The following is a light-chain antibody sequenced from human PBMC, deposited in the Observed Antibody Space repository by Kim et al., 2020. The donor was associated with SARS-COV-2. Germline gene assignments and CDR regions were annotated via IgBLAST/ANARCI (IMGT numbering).Light chain of an antibody. J-gene: IGKJ1*01. CDR1: QCIGSS. Sequence: GAPKEHVTIPCWASQCIGSSLHWYQQKPDQSPQRLSKSASQSSSGVPSRFSGSGSGTDFTLTINSLEAEDAATYYCHQSSSLPRTFGQGTKVDIK. V-gene: IGKV6-21*02. CDR3: HQSSSLPRT. CDR2: SAS.